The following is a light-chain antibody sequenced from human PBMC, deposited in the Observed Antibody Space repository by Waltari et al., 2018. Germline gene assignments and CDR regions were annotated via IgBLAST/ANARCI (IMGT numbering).Light chain of an antibody. CDR1: KGVGTF. Sequence: VVVKKSPGTLSLSPGERATPACRANKGVGTFLAWYQQKPGQAPRPLIYGASRRATGIPDRFSGSGSVTYFSLTISRLEPEDFSVYYCQHYVRLPATFGQGTKVEI. J-gene: IGKJ1*01. CDR2: GAS. V-gene: IGKV3-20*01. CDR3: QHYVRLPAT.